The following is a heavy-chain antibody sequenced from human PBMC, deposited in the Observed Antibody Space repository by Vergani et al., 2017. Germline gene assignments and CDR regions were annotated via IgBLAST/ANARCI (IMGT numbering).Heavy chain of an antibody. D-gene: IGHD5-24*01. Sequence: QLQLQESGPGLLKPSETLSLTCVVSGDSVNNDSYFWGWIRQAPGKGLEHIASVYYLGNPYYNPSVKSRVSVSVDTSKNQFSLKFSYVTAADTAVYYCVRHGYRSVIDWFDPWSQGTLVTVS. J-gene: IGHJ5*02. CDR3: VRHGYRSVIDWFDP. CDR2: VYYLGNP. CDR1: GDSVNNDSYF. V-gene: IGHV4-39*01.